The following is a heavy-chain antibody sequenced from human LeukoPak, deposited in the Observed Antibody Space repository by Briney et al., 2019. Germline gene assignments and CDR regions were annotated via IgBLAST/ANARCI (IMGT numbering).Heavy chain of an antibody. CDR3: ATEGNIIFDY. D-gene: IGHD2/OR15-2a*01. Sequence: ASETLSLTCTVSGGSSSSYYCNWIRQPAGKGLEWIGRISTSGSTNYNPSLKSRVTMSVDTSKNQVSLKLSSVTAADTAVYHCATEGNIIFDYWGQGTLVTVSS. CDR1: GGSSSSYY. CDR2: ISTSGST. J-gene: IGHJ4*02. V-gene: IGHV4-4*07.